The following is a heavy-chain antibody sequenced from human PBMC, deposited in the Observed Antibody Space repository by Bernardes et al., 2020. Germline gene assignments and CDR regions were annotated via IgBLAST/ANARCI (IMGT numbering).Heavy chain of an antibody. Sequence: SETLSLTCAVSGGSISSSNWWSWVRQPPGKGLEWIGEIYHSGSTNYNPSLKSRVTISVDKSKNQFSLKLSSVTAADTAVYYCARLDYDFWSGYYRDNWFDPWGQGTLVTVSS. CDR1: GGSISSSNW. J-gene: IGHJ5*02. D-gene: IGHD3-3*01. CDR3: ARLDYDFWSGYYRDNWFDP. V-gene: IGHV4-4*02. CDR2: IYHSGST.